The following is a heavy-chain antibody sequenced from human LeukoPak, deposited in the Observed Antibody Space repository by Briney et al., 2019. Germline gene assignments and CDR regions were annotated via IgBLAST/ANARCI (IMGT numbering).Heavy chain of an antibody. CDR3: ARAIEGYSYGYEFDY. D-gene: IGHD5-18*01. J-gene: IGHJ4*02. CDR2: ISAYNGNT. Sequence: GASVKVSCKASGYTFTSYGISWVRQAPGQGLEWMGWISAYNGNTNYAQKLQGRVTMTTDTSTSTAYMELRSLRSEDTAVYYCARAIEGYSYGYEFDYWGQGTLVTVSS. CDR1: GYTFTSYG. V-gene: IGHV1-18*01.